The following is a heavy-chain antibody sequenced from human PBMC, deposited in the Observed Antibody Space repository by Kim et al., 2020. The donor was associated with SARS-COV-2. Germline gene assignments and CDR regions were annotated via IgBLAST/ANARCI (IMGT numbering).Heavy chain of an antibody. CDR2: ISSSGSTI. D-gene: IGHD3-22*01. J-gene: IGHJ3*02. Sequence: GGSLRLSCAASGFTFSDYYMSWIRQAPGKGLEWVSYISSSGSTIYYADSVKGRFTISRDNAKNSLYLQMNSLRAEDTAVYYCARHGRPITMIVVVAFDIWGQGTMVTVSS. CDR1: GFTFSDYY. V-gene: IGHV3-11*01. CDR3: ARHGRPITMIVVVAFDI.